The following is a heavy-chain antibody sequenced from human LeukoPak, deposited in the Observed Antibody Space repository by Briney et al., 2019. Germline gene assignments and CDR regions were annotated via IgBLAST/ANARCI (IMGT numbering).Heavy chain of an antibody. V-gene: IGHV1-18*01. CDR3: AREHIAAAGLA. CDR2: ISGYSVNT. Sequence: GASVKVSCKASGYTFSSYGISWVRQAPGQGLEWMGWISGYSVNTNYAQKVQGRVTMTTDTSTSTAYMELRSLRSDDTAVYYCAREHIAAAGLAWGQGTLVTVSS. J-gene: IGHJ5*02. CDR1: GYTFSSYG. D-gene: IGHD6-13*01.